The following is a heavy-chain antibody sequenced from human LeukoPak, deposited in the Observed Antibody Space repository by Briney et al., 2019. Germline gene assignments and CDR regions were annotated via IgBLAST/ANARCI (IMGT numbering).Heavy chain of an antibody. Sequence: PGGSLRLSCAASGFTFSSYTMNWVRQAPGKGLEWVSSITSSSLYIYYADSVKGRFTISRDNAKNSLYLQMNSLRAEDTAVYYCARGGIYYDGSGWDYWGQGTLVTVSS. CDR2: ITSSSLYI. CDR1: GFTFSSYT. D-gene: IGHD3-22*01. J-gene: IGHJ4*02. CDR3: ARGGIYYDGSGWDY. V-gene: IGHV3-21*01.